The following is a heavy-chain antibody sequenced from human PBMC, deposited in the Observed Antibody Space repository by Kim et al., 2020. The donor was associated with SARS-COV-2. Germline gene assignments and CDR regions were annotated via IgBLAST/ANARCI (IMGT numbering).Heavy chain of an antibody. Sequence: SETLSLTCTVSGGSISSYYWSWIRQPAGKGLEWIGPIYTSGTSNYNPSLKSRVTMSVDTSRNQFSLRLSSVTAADTAVYYCARGALELDYWGQGILVTVSS. V-gene: IGHV4-4*07. CDR1: GGSISSYY. CDR2: IYTSGTS. D-gene: IGHD1-7*01. J-gene: IGHJ4*02. CDR3: ARGALELDY.